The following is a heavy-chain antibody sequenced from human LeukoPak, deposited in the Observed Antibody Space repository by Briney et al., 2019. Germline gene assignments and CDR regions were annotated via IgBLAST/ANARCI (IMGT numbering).Heavy chain of an antibody. CDR1: GCSISSGDYY. D-gene: IGHD6-19*01. J-gene: IGHJ4*02. CDR3: ARAKYNSGWYLDY. V-gene: IGHV4-31*03. Sequence: SETLSLTCTVSGCSISSGDYYWSWIRQHPVKGLEWIGYIHYSGSTYYNPSLKSRLTISVDTSQNQFSLKVSSVTAADTAVYYCARAKYNSGWYLDYWGQGTLVTVSS. CDR2: IHYSGST.